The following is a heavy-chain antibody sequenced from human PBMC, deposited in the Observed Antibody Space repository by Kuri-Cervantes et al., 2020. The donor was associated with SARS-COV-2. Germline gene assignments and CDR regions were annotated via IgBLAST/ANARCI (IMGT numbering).Heavy chain of an antibody. V-gene: IGHV1-18*04. CDR2: ISAYNGNT. Sequence: ASVKVSCKASGYTFTGYGISWVRQAPGQGLEWMGWISAYNGNTNYAQKFQGRVTMTTDTSTSTAYMELRSLRSDDAAVYYCAKVPGDGYNWNYSPLFDYWGQGTLVTVSS. J-gene: IGHJ4*02. D-gene: IGHD1-7*01. CDR1: GYTFTGYG. CDR3: AKVPGDGYNWNYSPLFDY.